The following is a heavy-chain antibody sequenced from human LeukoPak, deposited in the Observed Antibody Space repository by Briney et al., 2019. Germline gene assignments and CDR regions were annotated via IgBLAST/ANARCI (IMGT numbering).Heavy chain of an antibody. J-gene: IGHJ4*02. V-gene: IGHV3-23*01. D-gene: IGHD6-19*01. CDR1: GFTFSSYA. CDR3: AKEGSGYIAVAGYMDY. Sequence: YPGGSLRLSCAASGFTFSSYAMSWVRQAPGKGLEWVSAISGSGGSTYYADSVKGRFTISRDNSKNTLYLQMNSLRAEDTAVYYCAKEGSGYIAVAGYMDYWGQGTLVTVSS. CDR2: ISGSGGST.